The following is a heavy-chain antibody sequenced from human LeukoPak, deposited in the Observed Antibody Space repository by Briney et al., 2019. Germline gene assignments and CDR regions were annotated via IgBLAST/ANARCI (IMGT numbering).Heavy chain of an antibody. CDR1: GFSISNGFS. V-gene: IGHV4-38-2*01. CDR2: ISQTENS. J-gene: IGHJ3*01. D-gene: IGHD3-16*01. Sequence: SETLSLTCGVSGFSISNGFSWGWIRLPPGKGLEWIGSISQTENSYNNPSLKSRVTISVDTSKNQFSLKLSSVTAADTAVYYCARFDYVWGNGNHGMDAFDVWGQGTMVTVSS. CDR3: ARFDYVWGNGNHGMDAFDV.